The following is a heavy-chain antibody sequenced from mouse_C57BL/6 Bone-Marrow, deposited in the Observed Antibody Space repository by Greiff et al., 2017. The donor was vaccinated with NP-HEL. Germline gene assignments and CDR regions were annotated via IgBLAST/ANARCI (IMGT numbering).Heavy chain of an antibody. CDR1: GFSLTSYG. CDR3: ARKRANWDGGKNWYFDV. V-gene: IGHV2-2*01. Sequence: VKVVESGPGLVQPSQSLSITCTVSGFSLTSYGVHWVRQSPGKGLEWLGVIWSGGSTDYNAAFISRLSISKDNSKSQVFFKMNSLQADDTAIYYCARKRANWDGGKNWYFDVWGTGTTVTVSS. D-gene: IGHD4-1*01. CDR2: IWSGGST. J-gene: IGHJ1*03.